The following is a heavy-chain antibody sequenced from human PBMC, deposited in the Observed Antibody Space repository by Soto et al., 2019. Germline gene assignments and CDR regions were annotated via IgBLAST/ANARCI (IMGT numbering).Heavy chain of an antibody. CDR2: IYHSGST. D-gene: IGHD3-22*01. CDR3: ARDTTARNRDYDSSGYLFDY. CDR1: GHSISSGYY. Sequence: LSLTCAVSGHSISSGYYWGWIRQPPGKGLEWIGSIYHSGSTYYNPSLKSRVTISVDTSKNQFSLKLSSVTAADTAVYYCARDTTARNRDYDSSGYLFDYWGQGTLVTVSS. V-gene: IGHV4-38-2*02. J-gene: IGHJ4*02.